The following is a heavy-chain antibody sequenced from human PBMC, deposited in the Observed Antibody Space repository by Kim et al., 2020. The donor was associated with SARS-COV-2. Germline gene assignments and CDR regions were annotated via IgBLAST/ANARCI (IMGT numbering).Heavy chain of an antibody. CDR1: GFTFSSYD. D-gene: IGHD6-13*01. V-gene: IGHV3-13*01. CDR2: IGTAGDT. CDR3: ARAVHRIAAAGYYYYYGMDV. Sequence: GGSLRLSCAASGFTFSSYDMHWVRQATGKGLEWVSAIGTAGDTYYPGSVKGRFTISRENAKNSLYLQMNSLRAGDTAVYYCARAVHRIAAAGYYYYYGMDVWGKGTTVTVSS. J-gene: IGHJ6*04.